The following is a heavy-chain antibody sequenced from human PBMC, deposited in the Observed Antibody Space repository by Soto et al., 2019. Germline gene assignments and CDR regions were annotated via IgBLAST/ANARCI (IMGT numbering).Heavy chain of an antibody. J-gene: IGHJ4*02. CDR1: GVSVSSQY. Sequence: PSETLSLTCTVSGVSVSSQYWRWIRQPAGKGLEWIGRIYNGGIPLIHPSLESRVALSLDTSKNQFSLTLSSVTAADTATYYCAIQDYDKSVYYFDYWGRGTLVTV. CDR2: IYNGGIP. D-gene: IGHD3-22*01. CDR3: AIQDYDKSVYYFDY. V-gene: IGHV4-4*07.